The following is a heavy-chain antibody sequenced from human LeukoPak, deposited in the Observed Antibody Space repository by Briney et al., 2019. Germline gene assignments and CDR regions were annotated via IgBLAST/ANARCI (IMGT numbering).Heavy chain of an antibody. CDR3: ARRSQTTAGRGIDY. V-gene: IGHV4-39*01. Sequence: SETLSLTCTVSGGSIGSSSSYFWAWIRQPPGKGLEWIGTMSNSGTTYYNPSLKSRVTISGDTSKNQFSLKLNSVTAADTAVLYCARRSQTTAGRGIDYWGQGILVTVSS. CDR1: GGSIGSSSSYF. D-gene: IGHD6-13*01. CDR2: MSNSGTT. J-gene: IGHJ4*02.